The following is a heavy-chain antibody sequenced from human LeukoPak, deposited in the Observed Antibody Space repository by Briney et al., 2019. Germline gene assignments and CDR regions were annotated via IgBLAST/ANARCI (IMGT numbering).Heavy chain of an antibody. Sequence: GASVKVSCKASGYTFTSYDIHWVRQATGQGLEWMGWMNPNSGNKGYAQKFQGRVTMTRNTSISTAYMELSSLRSEDTAVYYCARGGYYYGSGSYSHYYYYGMDVSGQGTKVSVSS. CDR3: ARGGYYYGSGSYSHYYYYGMDV. CDR1: GYTFTSYD. V-gene: IGHV1-8*01. J-gene: IGHJ6*02. D-gene: IGHD3-10*01. CDR2: MNPNSGNK.